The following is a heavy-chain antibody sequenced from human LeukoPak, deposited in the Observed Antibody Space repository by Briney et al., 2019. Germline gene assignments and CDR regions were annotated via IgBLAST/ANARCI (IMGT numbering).Heavy chain of an antibody. Sequence: SETLSLTCTVSGGSISSYYWSWIRQHPGKGLEWIGYIHYSGSTNYNPSLKSRVTISVDTSKNQFSLKLNSVTAADTAVYYCARDYYDSSGESWFDTWGQGTLVTVSS. D-gene: IGHD3-22*01. J-gene: IGHJ5*02. CDR1: GGSISSYY. V-gene: IGHV4-59*01. CDR2: IHYSGST. CDR3: ARDYYDSSGESWFDT.